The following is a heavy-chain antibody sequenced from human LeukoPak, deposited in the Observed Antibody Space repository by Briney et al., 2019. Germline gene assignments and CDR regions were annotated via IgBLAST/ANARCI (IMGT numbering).Heavy chain of an antibody. J-gene: IGHJ4*02. V-gene: IGHV5-51*01. CDR3: ARARRETPYSSSPLHY. Sequence: GESLKISCKGSGYSFTSYWIGWVRQMPGKGLEWMGIIYPGDSDTRYSPSFQGQVTISADKSISTAYLQWSSLKASDTAMYYCARARRETPYSSSPLHYWGQGTLVTVSS. CDR2: IYPGDSDT. CDR1: GYSFTSYW. D-gene: IGHD6-13*01.